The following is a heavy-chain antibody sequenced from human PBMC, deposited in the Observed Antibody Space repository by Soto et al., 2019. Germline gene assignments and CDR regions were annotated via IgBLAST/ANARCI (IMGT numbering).Heavy chain of an antibody. V-gene: IGHV5-51*01. Sequence: PGESLKISCKGSGYSFTIYWIGWVRQMPGKGLEWMGIIYPGDSDTRYSPSFQGQVTISADKSISTAYMELRSLRSDDTAVYYCAXCRGYSGYDPLGRWFDPWGQGTLVTVSS. J-gene: IGHJ5*02. CDR2: IYPGDSDT. CDR1: GYSFTIYW. CDR3: AXCRGYSGYDPLGRWFDP. D-gene: IGHD5-12*01.